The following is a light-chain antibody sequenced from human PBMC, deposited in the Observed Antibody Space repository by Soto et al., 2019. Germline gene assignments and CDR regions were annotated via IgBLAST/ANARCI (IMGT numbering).Light chain of an antibody. CDR1: TSNIGANP. J-gene: IGLJ3*02. CDR2: TND. CDR3: AAWDDSLRGCV. Sequence: QTVVTQPPSASGTPGQRVTMSYSGATSNIGANPVNWYRQLPGTAPKLLIYTNDQRPSGVPDRFSGSKSGTSASLAISGLQSEDEADYYCAAWDDSLRGCVFGGGTKLTVL. V-gene: IGLV1-44*01.